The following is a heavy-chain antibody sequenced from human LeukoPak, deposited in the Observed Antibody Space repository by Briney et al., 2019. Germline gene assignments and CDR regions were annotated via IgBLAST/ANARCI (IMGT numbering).Heavy chain of an antibody. J-gene: IGHJ5*02. V-gene: IGHV4-31*03. CDR1: GGSISSGGYY. Sequence: SQTLSLTCTVSGGSISSGGYYWSWIRQHPGKGLGWIGYIYYSGSTYYNPSLKSRVTISVDTSKNQFSLKLSSVTAADTAVYYCARETDSAPNWFDPWGQGTLVTVSS. D-gene: IGHD3-22*01. CDR3: ARETDSAPNWFDP. CDR2: IYYSGST.